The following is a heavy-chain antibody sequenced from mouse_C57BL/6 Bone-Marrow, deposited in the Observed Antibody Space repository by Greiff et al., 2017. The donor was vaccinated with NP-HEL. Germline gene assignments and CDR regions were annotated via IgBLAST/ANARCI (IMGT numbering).Heavy chain of an antibody. CDR2: ISSGGSYT. V-gene: IGHV5-6*01. D-gene: IGHD1-1*01. Sequence: DVHLVESGGDLVKPGGSLKLSCAASGFTFSSYGMSWVRQTPDKRLEWVATISSGGSYTYYPDSVKGRFTISRDNAKNTLYLQMSSLKSEDTAMYYCARYYYGSYWYFDVWGTGTTVTVSS. J-gene: IGHJ1*03. CDR3: ARYYYGSYWYFDV. CDR1: GFTFSSYG.